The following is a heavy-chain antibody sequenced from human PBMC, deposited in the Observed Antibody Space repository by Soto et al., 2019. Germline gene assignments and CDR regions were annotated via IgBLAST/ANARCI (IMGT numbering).Heavy chain of an antibody. CDR2: IYHSGST. Sequence: QVQLQESGPGLVKPSGTLSLTCAVSSGSISSSNWWSWVRQPPGKGLEWIGEIYHSGSTNYNPSLKSRVTISVDKSKNQFSLRLSSVTAADTAVYYCAREACRSTSCYYYYYYMDVWGKGTTVTVSS. CDR3: AREACRSTSCYYYYYYMDV. CDR1: SGSISSSNW. V-gene: IGHV4-4*02. J-gene: IGHJ6*03. D-gene: IGHD2-2*01.